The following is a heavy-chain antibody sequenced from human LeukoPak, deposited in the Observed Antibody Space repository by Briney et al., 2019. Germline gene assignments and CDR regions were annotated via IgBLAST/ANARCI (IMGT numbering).Heavy chain of an antibody. D-gene: IGHD1/OR15-1a*01. V-gene: IGHV3-30*03. J-gene: IGHJ3*02. CDR2: ISYDGTNK. Sequence: PGGSLRLSCAASGFTFSSYGIHWVRQAPGKGREWVAVISYDGTNKYYADSVKGRITISRDNSENTLYRQMSSLRAEDTAVYYCARDMNNRGAFDIWGQGTMVTVSS. CDR1: GFTFSSYG. CDR3: ARDMNNRGAFDI.